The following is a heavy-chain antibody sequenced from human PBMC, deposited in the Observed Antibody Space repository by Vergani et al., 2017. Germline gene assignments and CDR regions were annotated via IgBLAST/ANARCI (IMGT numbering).Heavy chain of an antibody. CDR3: ARDMWLDYYFDY. J-gene: IGHJ4*02. V-gene: IGHV3-21*01. CDR1: GFTFSSFG. D-gene: IGHD6-19*01. Sequence: EVQLVESGGGLVKPGGSLRLSCSASGFTFSSFGMSWVRQAPGKGLEWVSSISSSSSYIYYADSVKGRFTISRDNSKNTLYLQMNSLRAEDTAVYYCARDMWLDYYFDYWGQGTLVTVSS. CDR2: ISSSSSYI.